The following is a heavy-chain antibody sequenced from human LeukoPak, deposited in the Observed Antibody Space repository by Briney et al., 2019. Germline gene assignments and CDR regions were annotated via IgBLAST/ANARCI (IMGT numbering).Heavy chain of an antibody. D-gene: IGHD2-2*01. CDR3: AKDYRYCTSTSCYGDDAFDI. Sequence: GGSLRLSCAASGFAFSSYAMTWVRQAPGKGLEWVSAISGSGVSTYYADSVKGRFTISRDNSKNTLYLQMSSLRAEDTAVYYCAKDYRYCTSTSCYGDDAFDIWGQGTMVTVSS. V-gene: IGHV3-23*01. CDR2: ISGSGVST. J-gene: IGHJ3*02. CDR1: GFAFSSYA.